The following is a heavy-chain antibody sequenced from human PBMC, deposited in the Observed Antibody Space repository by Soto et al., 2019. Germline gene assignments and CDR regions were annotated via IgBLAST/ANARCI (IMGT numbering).Heavy chain of an antibody. Sequence: QVQLVQSGAEVKKPGASVKVSCKASGYTFTSYAMHWVRQAPGQRLEWMGWINAGNGNTKYSQKFQGRVTITRDTSRSPGYMELSSPRSEDKAVYYCASQQETGDYWGQGTLVTVSS. J-gene: IGHJ4*02. CDR3: ASQQETGDY. V-gene: IGHV1-3*01. D-gene: IGHD6-13*01. CDR1: GYTFTSYA. CDR2: INAGNGNT.